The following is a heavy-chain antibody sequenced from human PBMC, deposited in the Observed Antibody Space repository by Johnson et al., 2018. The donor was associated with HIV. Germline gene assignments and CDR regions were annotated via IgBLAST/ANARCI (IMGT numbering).Heavy chain of an antibody. CDR3: AKGGGSSWSDAFDI. V-gene: IGHV3-23*04. D-gene: IGHD6-13*01. CDR1: GFTFKDYA. J-gene: IGHJ3*02. CDR2: ISGSGGST. Sequence: VQLVESGGGLVQPGGSLRLSCAASGFTFKDYAIHWVRQVPGKGLEWVSGISGSGGSTYYADSVKGRFTISRDNSKNTLYLQMNSLGAEDTAVYYCAKGGGSSWSDAFDIWGQGTMVTVSS.